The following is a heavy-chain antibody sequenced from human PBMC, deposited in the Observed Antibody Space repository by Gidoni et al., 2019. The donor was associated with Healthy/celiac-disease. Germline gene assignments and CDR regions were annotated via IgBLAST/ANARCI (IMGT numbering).Heavy chain of an antibody. CDR2: IGTAGDP. V-gene: IGHV3-13*05. J-gene: IGHJ4*02. CDR1: GFTFSSYD. CDR3: ARVPVMGGNSSGWYFNY. Sequence: EVQLVESGGGLVQPGGSLRLSCAASGFTFSSYDMHWVRQATGKGLEWVSAIGTAGDPYYPGSVKGRFTISRENAKNSLYLQMNSLRAGDTAVYYCARVPVMGGNSSGWYFNYWGQGTLVTVSS. D-gene: IGHD6-19*01.